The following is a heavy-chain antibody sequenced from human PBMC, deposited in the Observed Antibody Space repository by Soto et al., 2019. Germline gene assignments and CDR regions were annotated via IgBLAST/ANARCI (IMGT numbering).Heavy chain of an antibody. CDR3: ARNYYDTTSHYSRGCIDY. V-gene: IGHV3-11*01. D-gene: IGHD3-22*01. CDR1: GFAFRDYY. J-gene: IGHJ4*02. Sequence: PGGSLRLSVEASGFAFRDYYVTWVAQSPGKGLEWLSNSSDSVTIMFYAESVESCFTSSRDNAKKSLYLQINSLSAEDTGVYYCARNYYDTTSHYSRGCIDYWGQGTLVTVSS. CDR2: SSDSVTIM.